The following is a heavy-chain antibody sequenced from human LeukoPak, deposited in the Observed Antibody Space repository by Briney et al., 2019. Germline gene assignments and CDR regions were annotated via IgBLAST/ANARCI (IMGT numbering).Heavy chain of an antibody. D-gene: IGHD3-22*01. CDR2: IYYSGST. J-gene: IGHJ3*02. CDR1: GGSISSSSFY. Sequence: SETLSLTCTVSGGSISSSSFYWGWIRQPPGKGLEWIGNIYYSGSTNYNPSLKSRVTISVDTSKNQFSLKLSSVTAADTAVYYCASSFFGYYYYDSSAHRGGAFDIWGQGTMVTVSS. V-gene: IGHV4-39*07. CDR3: ASSFFGYYYYDSSAHRGGAFDI.